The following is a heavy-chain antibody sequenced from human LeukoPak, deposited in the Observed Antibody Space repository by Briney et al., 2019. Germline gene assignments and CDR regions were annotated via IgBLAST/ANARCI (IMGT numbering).Heavy chain of an antibody. J-gene: IGHJ4*02. V-gene: IGHV1-8*03. Sequence: ASVKVSCKASGYTFTSYDINWVRQATGQGLEWMGWMNPNSGNTGYAQEFQGRVTITRNTSISTAYMELSSLRSEDTAVYYCARAGDFWSGYYLVDYWGQGTLVTVSS. CDR1: GYTFTSYD. D-gene: IGHD3-3*01. CDR3: ARAGDFWSGYYLVDY. CDR2: MNPNSGNT.